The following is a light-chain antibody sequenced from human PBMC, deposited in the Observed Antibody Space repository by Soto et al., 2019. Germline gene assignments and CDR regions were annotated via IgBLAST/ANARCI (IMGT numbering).Light chain of an antibody. CDR3: QQYNKWPAEIT. Sequence: DIQMTQSPSSLSASVGDRVTITCRASQSISSYLNWYQQKPGKAPKLLIYAASSLQSGVPSRFSGSGSGTDFTLTISSLQSEDSGVYYCQQYNKWPAEITFGQGTRLEIK. CDR1: QSISSY. CDR2: AAS. V-gene: IGKV1-39*01. J-gene: IGKJ5*01.